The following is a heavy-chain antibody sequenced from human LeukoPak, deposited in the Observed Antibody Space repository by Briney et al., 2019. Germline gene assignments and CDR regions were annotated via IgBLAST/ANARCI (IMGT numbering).Heavy chain of an antibody. CDR3: ARHVGNGDYIDY. V-gene: IGHV4-34*01. CDR1: GGSFSGYY. D-gene: IGHD4-17*01. CDR2: INHSGST. Sequence: SETLSLTCAVYGGSFSGYYWSWIRQPPGKGLEWIGEINHSGSTNYNPSLKSRVTISVDTSKNQFSLKLSSVSAADTAIYYCARHVGNGDYIDYWGQGTLVTVSS. J-gene: IGHJ4*02.